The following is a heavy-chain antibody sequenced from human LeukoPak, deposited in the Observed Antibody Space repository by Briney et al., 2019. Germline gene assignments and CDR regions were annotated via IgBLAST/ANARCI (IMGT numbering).Heavy chain of an antibody. Sequence: ASVKVSCKASGYTFTGYYMHWVRQAPGQGLEWMGWINPNSGGTNYAQKLQGRVTMTTDTSTSTAYMELRSLRSDDTAVYYCARDLGYSSGWYLIDYWGQGTLVTVSS. J-gene: IGHJ4*02. CDR3: ARDLGYSSGWYLIDY. CDR2: INPNSGGT. V-gene: IGHV1-2*02. CDR1: GYTFTGYY. D-gene: IGHD6-19*01.